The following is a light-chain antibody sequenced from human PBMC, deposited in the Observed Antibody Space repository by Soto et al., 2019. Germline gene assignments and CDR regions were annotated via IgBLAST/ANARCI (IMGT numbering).Light chain of an antibody. CDR2: EVT. J-gene: IGLJ3*02. CDR3: SSYTSSITRV. CDR1: SSDVGGYNF. V-gene: IGLV2-14*01. Sequence: QSALTQPASVSGSPGQSITISCTGTSSDVGGYNFVSWYQQHPGKAPKLMIYEVTNRPSGVSNRFSDSKSGNTASLTISGLQAEDEADYYCSSYTSSITRVFGGGTKLTVL.